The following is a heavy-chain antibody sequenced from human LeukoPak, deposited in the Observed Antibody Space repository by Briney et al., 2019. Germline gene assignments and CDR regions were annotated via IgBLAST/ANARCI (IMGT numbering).Heavy chain of an antibody. Sequence: ASVKVSCKASGYTFTSYGISWVRQAPGQGLEWMGWISAYNGNTNYAQKLQGRVTMTTDTSTSTAYMELRSLRSDDTAVYYCASVPSVWAAAGLMSGGYGMDVWGQGTTVTVSS. J-gene: IGHJ6*02. D-gene: IGHD6-13*01. CDR1: GYTFTSYG. CDR3: ASVPSVWAAAGLMSGGYGMDV. V-gene: IGHV1-18*01. CDR2: ISAYNGNT.